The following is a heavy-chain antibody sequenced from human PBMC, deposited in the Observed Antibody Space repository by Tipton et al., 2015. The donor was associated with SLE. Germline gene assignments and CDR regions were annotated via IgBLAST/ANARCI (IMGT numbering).Heavy chain of an antibody. CDR1: GYTFSTDG. Sequence: QVQLVQSGAEVKKPGASVKVSCRASGYTFSTDGISWVRQAPGQGLEWMGWISAYNGNTNYAQKFQGRVTMTTDTSTNTAYMELRSLRSDDPAVYYCARDYYDSGGYFLKYFQYWGQGSLVTVSS. CDR2: ISAYNGNT. CDR3: ARDYYDSGGYFLKYFQY. D-gene: IGHD3-22*01. V-gene: IGHV1-18*01. J-gene: IGHJ1*01.